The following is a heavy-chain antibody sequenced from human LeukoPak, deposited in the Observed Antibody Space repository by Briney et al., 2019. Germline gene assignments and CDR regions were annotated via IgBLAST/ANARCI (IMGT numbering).Heavy chain of an antibody. D-gene: IGHD5-24*01. V-gene: IGHV1-69*13. CDR2: IIPIYGTA. CDR3: ATHTGGYNYWWFDI. Sequence: GASVKVSCKASGGTFSNYPIIWMRQAPGRGLEWLGGIIPIYGTANYALMFQGRITLTAHESTATAYMELRSLTSDDTAMYFCATHTGGYNYWWFDIWGQGTLVSVSS. J-gene: IGHJ5*02. CDR1: GGTFSNYP.